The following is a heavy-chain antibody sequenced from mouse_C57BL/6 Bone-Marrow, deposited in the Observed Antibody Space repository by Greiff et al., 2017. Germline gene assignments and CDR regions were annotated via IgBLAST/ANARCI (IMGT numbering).Heavy chain of an antibody. CDR2: ILPSIGRT. D-gene: IGHD1-1*01. CDR3: ARKDYGSSYVAWYFDV. J-gene: IGHJ1*03. Sequence: QVQLQQSGSELRSPGSSVKLSCKDFDSEVFPIAYMSWVRQKPGHGFEWIGGILPSIGRTIYGEKFEDKATLDADTLSNTAYLELNSLTSEDSAIYYCARKDYGSSYVAWYFDVWGTGTTVTVSS. CDR1: DSEVFPIAY. V-gene: IGHV15-2*01.